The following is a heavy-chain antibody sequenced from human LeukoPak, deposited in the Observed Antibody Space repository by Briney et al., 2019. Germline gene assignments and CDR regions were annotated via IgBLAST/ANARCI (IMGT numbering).Heavy chain of an antibody. J-gene: IGHJ6*02. V-gene: IGHV3-7*01. D-gene: IGHD4-11*01. Sequence: GGSLRLSCAASGFTFSSYAMSWVRQAPGKGLEWVANIKQDGSEKYYVDSVKGRFTISRDNAKNSLYLQMNSLRAEDTAVYYCARLYRTDYYYYGMDVWGQGTTVTVS. CDR3: ARLYRTDYYYYGMDV. CDR1: GFTFSSYA. CDR2: IKQDGSEK.